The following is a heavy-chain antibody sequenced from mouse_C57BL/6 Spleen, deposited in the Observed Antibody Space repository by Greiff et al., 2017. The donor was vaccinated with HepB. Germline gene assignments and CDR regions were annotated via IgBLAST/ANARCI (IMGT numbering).Heavy chain of an antibody. V-gene: IGHV5-17*01. CDR3: ASSPYLYYAMDY. D-gene: IGHD5-5*01. J-gene: IGHJ4*01. CDR2: ISSGSSTI. CDR1: GFTFSDYG. Sequence: DVHLVESGGGLVKPGGSLKLSCAASGFTFSDYGMHWVRQAPEKGLEWVAYISSGSSTIYYADTVKGRFTISRDNAKNTLFLQMTSLRSEDTAMYYCASSPYLYYAMDYWGQGTSVTVSS.